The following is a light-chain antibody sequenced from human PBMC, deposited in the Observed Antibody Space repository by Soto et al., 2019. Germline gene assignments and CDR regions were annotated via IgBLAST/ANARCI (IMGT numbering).Light chain of an antibody. CDR3: KQYYSYPPT. J-gene: IGKJ1*01. CDR1: QGISSY. CDR2: AAS. V-gene: IGKV1-8*01. Sequence: AIRMTQSPSSFSASTGDRVTITCRASQGISSYLAWYQQKPGKAPKLLIYAASTLQSGVPSRFSGSGSGKDFPLPISSLQSEDFATYYCKQYYSYPPTFGQGTKVKIK.